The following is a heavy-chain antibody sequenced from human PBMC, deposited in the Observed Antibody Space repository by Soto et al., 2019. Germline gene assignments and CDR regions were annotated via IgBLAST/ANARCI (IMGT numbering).Heavy chain of an antibody. J-gene: IGHJ6*02. V-gene: IGHV3-74*01. CDR2: INSDGSST. Sequence: GGSLRLSCAASGFTLSSYWMHWVRPAPGKGLVWVSRINSDGSSTSYADSVKGRFTISRDNAKNTLYLQMNSLRAEDTAVYYCASLGDIVLVPAAAKGNYYGMDVWGQGTTVTVSS. CDR1: GFTLSSYW. CDR3: ASLGDIVLVPAAAKGNYYGMDV. D-gene: IGHD2-2*01.